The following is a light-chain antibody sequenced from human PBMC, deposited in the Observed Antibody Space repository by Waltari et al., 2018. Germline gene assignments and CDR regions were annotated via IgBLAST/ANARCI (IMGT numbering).Light chain of an antibody. V-gene: IGLV2-14*01. J-gene: IGLJ1*01. CDR2: DVR. CDR3: TSYSASATPYV. CDR1: NLDFDGSNS. Sequence: QSVLTQPASVSGSPGQSITISCSGTNLDFDGSNSVPWYQRHPGMAPKLLIYDVRFRPSGVSSRFSASKSGTTASLTISGLQPDDEAEYFCTSYSASATPYVFGTGTKVTV.